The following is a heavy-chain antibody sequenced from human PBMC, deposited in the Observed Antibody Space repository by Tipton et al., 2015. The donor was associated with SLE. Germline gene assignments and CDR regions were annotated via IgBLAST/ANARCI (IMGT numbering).Heavy chain of an antibody. CDR2: IYTSGST. CDR1: GGSISSGSYY. D-gene: IGHD5-24*01. Sequence: TLSLTCTVSGGSISSGSYYWSWIRQPAGKGLEWIGRIYTSGSTNYNPSLKSRVTISVDTSKNPFSLRLSSVTAADTAVYYCSRMASTNALWGQGTLVSVSS. CDR3: SRMASTNAL. V-gene: IGHV4-61*02. J-gene: IGHJ4*02.